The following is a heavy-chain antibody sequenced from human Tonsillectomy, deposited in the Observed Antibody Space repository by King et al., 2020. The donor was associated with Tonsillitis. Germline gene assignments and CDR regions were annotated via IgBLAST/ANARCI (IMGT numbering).Heavy chain of an antibody. CDR1: GFTFSNAW. V-gene: IGHV3-15*01. Sequence: VQLVQSGGGLVKPGGSLRLSCAASGFTFSNAWMSWVRQAPGKGLEWVGRIKSKTDGGTTDYAAPVKGRFTISRDDSKNTLYLQMNSLKTEDTAVYYCTKGPIVVVQAARGYYYYSRDVWGKGTPVTVSS. CDR2: IKSKTDGGTT. CDR3: TKGPIVVVQAARGYYYYSRDV. J-gene: IGHJ6*03. D-gene: IGHD2-2*01.